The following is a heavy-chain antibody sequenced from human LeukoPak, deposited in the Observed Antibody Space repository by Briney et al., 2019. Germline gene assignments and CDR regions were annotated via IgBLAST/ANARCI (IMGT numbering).Heavy chain of an antibody. V-gene: IGHV3-48*01. CDR3: ARTYDFGRGPPGDAFDN. J-gene: IGHJ3*02. CDR2: IDARSGIV. D-gene: IGHD3-3*01. CDR1: GFTFTMFG. Sequence: GGSLRLSCAASGFTFTMFGMSYIDARSGIVYYADSVQGRFTISRDEAKDSVFLQMNSLRVDVTAVYYCARTYDFGRGPPGDAFDNWGQGTLVTVPS.